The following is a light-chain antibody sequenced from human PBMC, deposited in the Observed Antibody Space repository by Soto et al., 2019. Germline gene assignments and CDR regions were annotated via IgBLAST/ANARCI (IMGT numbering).Light chain of an antibody. CDR1: QNIQND. CDR3: QQYETLRT. CDR2: YAS. J-gene: IGKJ5*01. V-gene: IGKV1-33*01. Sequence: DIQRTQSASSLSACVGGRVTNTCQASQNIQNDLNWSQQKPGRAPKRRIYYASNLEAGVPSMFRGSRSTTYLIFLSCRQTPGDAATDYYQQYETLRTFGQGTRLEIK.